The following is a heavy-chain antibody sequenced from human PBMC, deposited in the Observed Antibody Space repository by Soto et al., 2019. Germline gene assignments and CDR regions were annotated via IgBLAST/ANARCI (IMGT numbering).Heavy chain of an antibody. CDR1: GFTFSNAW. CDR3: TTDRNEQESGDDAFDI. CDR2: IKSKTDGGTT. D-gene: IGHD1-1*01. V-gene: IGHV3-15*07. J-gene: IGHJ3*02. Sequence: GGSLRLSCAASGFTFSNAWMNWVRQAPGKGLEWVGRIKSKTDGGTTDYAAPVKGRFTISRDDSKNTLYLQMNSLKTEDTAVYYCTTDRNEQESGDDAFDIWGQGTMVTVSS.